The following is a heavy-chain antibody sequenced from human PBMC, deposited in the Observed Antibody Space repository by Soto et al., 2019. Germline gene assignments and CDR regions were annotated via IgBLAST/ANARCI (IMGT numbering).Heavy chain of an antibody. CDR3: ARGGRPPNSSYYGMDV. CDR2: SPPIFGTS. D-gene: IGHD6-25*01. Sequence: QVQLVQSGAEVKKPGSSVKVSCKASGGTFSTYSISWVRQAPGQGLEWMGGSPPIFGTSKYAQNFQGRVTTAADYTTRADYMELSSLTSDATAVYCCARGGRPPNSSYYGMDVWGQGTTVTVSS. J-gene: IGHJ6*02. CDR1: GGTFSTYS. V-gene: IGHV1-69*01.